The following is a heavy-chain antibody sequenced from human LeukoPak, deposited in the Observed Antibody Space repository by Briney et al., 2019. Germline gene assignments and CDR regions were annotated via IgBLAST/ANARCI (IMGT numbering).Heavy chain of an antibody. CDR1: GGTFSSYA. CDR3: ARVGGVIARNFGP. CDR2: IIPILGIA. V-gene: IGHV1-69*04. Sequence: ASVKVSCKASGGTFSSYAISWVRQAPGQGLEWMGRIIPILGIANYAQKFQGRVTITADKSTSTAYMELSSLRSEDTAVYYCARVGGVIARNFGPWGQGTLVTVSS. J-gene: IGHJ5*02. D-gene: IGHD2/OR15-2a*01.